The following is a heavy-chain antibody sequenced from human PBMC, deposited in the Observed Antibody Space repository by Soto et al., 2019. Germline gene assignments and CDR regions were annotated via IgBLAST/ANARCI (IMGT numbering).Heavy chain of an antibody. CDR2: ISAYNGNT. CDR3: ATDWAAAGPFDC. CDR1: GYTFTSYG. Sequence: QVQLVQSGAEVKKPGASVKVSCKASGYTFTSYGISWVRQAPGQGLEWMGWISAYNGNTNYAQKLQGRVTMTTDTSTSPAHMELRSLRSDDTDVYYCATDWAAAGPFDCWGQGTLVTVSS. V-gene: IGHV1-18*01. D-gene: IGHD6-13*01. J-gene: IGHJ4*02.